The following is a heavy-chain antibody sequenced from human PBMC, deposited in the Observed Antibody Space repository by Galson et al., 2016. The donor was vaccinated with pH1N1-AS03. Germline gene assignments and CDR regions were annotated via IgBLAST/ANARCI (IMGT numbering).Heavy chain of an antibody. Sequence: SLRLSCAASGFNFADYGIHWVRQAPGKGLEWVAMIRLDETEIYYGDSVKGRFTISRDNFKNTVYLHMNSLTPEDTAFYYWAKDYATGWCNWFDPWGQGTLVTVSS. CDR1: GFNFADYG. CDR3: AKDYATGWCNWFDP. D-gene: IGHD2-21*01. J-gene: IGHJ5*02. V-gene: IGHV3-30*02. CDR2: IRLDETEI.